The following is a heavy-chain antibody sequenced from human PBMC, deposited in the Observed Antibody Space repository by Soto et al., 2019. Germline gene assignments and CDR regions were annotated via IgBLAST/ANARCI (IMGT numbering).Heavy chain of an antibody. CDR1: GGSFSGYY. Sequence: QVQLQQWGAGLLKPSETLSLTCAVYGGSFSGYYWSWIRQPPGKGLEWIGEINHSGSTNYNPSLKSRVTISVDTSKNQFSLKLSSVTAAVTAVYYCARGVPDLYCSSTSCYSHYYYYMDVWGKGTTVTVSS. D-gene: IGHD2-2*02. J-gene: IGHJ6*03. CDR2: INHSGST. CDR3: ARGVPDLYCSSTSCYSHYYYYMDV. V-gene: IGHV4-34*01.